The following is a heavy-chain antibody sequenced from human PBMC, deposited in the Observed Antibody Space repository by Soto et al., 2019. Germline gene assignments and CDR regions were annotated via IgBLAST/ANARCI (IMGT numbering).Heavy chain of an antibody. J-gene: IGHJ4*02. CDR3: VKGGWLDY. Sequence: EVQLLESGGGLVQPGGSLRLSCAASGFTFSTYQMSWVRQAPGKGLEWVSFISVSGDNTHYADSVKGRFTISRDNSKNTLYLRVDSLRAEDTAVYYCVKGGWLDYWGQGTLVTVSS. V-gene: IGHV3-23*01. CDR2: ISVSGDNT. CDR1: GFTFSTYQ. D-gene: IGHD2-15*01.